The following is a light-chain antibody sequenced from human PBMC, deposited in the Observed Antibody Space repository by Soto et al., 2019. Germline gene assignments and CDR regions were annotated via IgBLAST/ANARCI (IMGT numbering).Light chain of an antibody. CDR3: QQYHKWPPIT. CDR1: QSVGTS. Sequence: EIVLTQSPVTLSLSPGERGTLSCRASQSVGTSLAWYQQKPGQAPRLLIYGASNRATGIPDRFSGSGSGTEFTLTIGSLQSEDSAVYYCQQYHKWPPITFGQGTRLEI. J-gene: IGKJ5*01. V-gene: IGKV3D-15*01. CDR2: GAS.